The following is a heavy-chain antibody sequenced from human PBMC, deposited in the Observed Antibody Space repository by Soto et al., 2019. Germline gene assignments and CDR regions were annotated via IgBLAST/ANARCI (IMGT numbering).Heavy chain of an antibody. CDR2: ISHTGYT. CDR3: ARGQLLFAY. Sequence: SETLSLTCSVSDASVSKYYCSWIRQPPWKGLEWIGYISHTGYTSYNPSLESRLTISMDKSKNQLSLNLNSVTTADTAVYYCARGQLLFAYLGQGTPVTFSS. V-gene: IGHV4-59*02. D-gene: IGHD3-10*02. J-gene: IGHJ4*02. CDR1: DASVSKYY.